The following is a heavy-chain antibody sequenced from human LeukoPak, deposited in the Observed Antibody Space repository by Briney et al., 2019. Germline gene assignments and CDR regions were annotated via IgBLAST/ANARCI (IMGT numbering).Heavy chain of an antibody. CDR2: IYPGDSDT. D-gene: IGHD6-19*01. CDR1: GYSFISYW. J-gene: IGHJ4*02. Sequence: GESLKISCKGSGYSFISYWIGWVRQMPGEGLEWMGIIYPGDSDTRYSPSFQGQVTISADKSISTAYLQWSSLKASDTAMYYYARHPDSSGWTYYFDYWGQGTLVTVSS. V-gene: IGHV5-51*01. CDR3: ARHPDSSGWTYYFDY.